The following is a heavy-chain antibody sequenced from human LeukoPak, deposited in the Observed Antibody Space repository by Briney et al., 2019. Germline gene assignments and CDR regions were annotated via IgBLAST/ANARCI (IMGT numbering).Heavy chain of an antibody. CDR1: GGSISSSSYY. Sequence: SETLSLTCTVSGGSISSSSYYWGWIRQPPGKGLEWIGSFFYSGSTSYNPSLKSRVTISVDTSKNQFSLNVRSVTAADTAVYYCARRESLNWFDPWGQGTLVIVSS. D-gene: IGHD3-16*01. CDR2: FFYSGST. V-gene: IGHV4-39*01. J-gene: IGHJ5*02. CDR3: ARRESLNWFDP.